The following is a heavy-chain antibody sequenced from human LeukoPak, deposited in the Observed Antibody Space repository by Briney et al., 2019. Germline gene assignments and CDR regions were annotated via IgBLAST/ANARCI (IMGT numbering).Heavy chain of an antibody. CDR3: AGSSGYYYVSSAAFDI. CDR2: IIPIFGTA. Sequence: GSSVKVSCKASGGTFSSYAISWVRQAPGQGLEWMGGIIPIFGTANYAQKFQGRVTITTDESTSTAYMELSSLRSEDTAVYYCAGSSGYYYVSSAAFDIWGQGTMVTVSS. V-gene: IGHV1-69*05. D-gene: IGHD3-22*01. CDR1: GGTFSSYA. J-gene: IGHJ3*02.